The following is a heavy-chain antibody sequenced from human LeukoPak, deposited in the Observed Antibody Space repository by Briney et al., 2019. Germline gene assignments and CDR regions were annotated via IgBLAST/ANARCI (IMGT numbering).Heavy chain of an antibody. J-gene: IGHJ3*02. Sequence: GGSLRLSCTASGFTFSNTHMHWVRQAPGQGLEWAAGISSDGIGKYYADSMKGRFTISRDNSKNTLFLQVDSLRRDDTAVYYCATEGFCSGRAGTFSIWGQGTMVTVS. V-gene: IGHV3-30*04. D-gene: IGHD3-3*01. CDR2: ISSDGIGK. CDR1: GFTFSNTH. CDR3: ATEGFCSGRAGTFSI.